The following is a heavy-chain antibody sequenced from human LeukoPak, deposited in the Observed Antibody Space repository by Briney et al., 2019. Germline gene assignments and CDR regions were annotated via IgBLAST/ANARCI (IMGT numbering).Heavy chain of an antibody. CDR1: GASISSHC. CDR3: STAGTGVNLPAAY. V-gene: IGHV4-59*11. D-gene: IGHD1-1*01. CDR2: IHYSGST. J-gene: IGHJ4*02. Sequence: PSETLSLTCSVSGASISSHCRRWVGQPLGRGLEWIGYIHYSGSTNCNPSLKSRVTISLDTSKNQFSLKLTSVTAADTAVYYCSTAGTGVNLPAAYWGQGTLVTVSS.